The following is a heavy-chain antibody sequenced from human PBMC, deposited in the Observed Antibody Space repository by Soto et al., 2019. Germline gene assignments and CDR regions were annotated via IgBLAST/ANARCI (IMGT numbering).Heavy chain of an antibody. CDR1: GYTFTDYD. D-gene: IGHD2-15*01. V-gene: IGHV1-8*01. CDR3: ARVAVAARPRWYNWFDP. CDR2: TNPNSGET. J-gene: IGHJ5*02. Sequence: QEQLVQSGAEVKKPGASVKVSCKTSGYTFTDYDINWVRQATGQGLEWIGWTNPNSGETGYAQKFQGRVTLTRSASLRTAYLELSSLRSEDTAVYYCARVAVAARPRWYNWFDPWGQGTLVTVSS.